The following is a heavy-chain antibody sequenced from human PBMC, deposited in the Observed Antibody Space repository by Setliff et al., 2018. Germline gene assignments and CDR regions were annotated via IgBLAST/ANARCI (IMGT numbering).Heavy chain of an antibody. V-gene: IGHV4-38-2*02. CDR1: GYSISSGYY. CDR3: ARHRGYSSPSLEYYYYGLNV. D-gene: IGHD3-22*01. Sequence: SSETLSLTCTVSGYSISSGYYWGWVRQPPGKGLEWLGTLSDSGSTYYNPSFKGRVTISEHSSQTQFFLELSSVTAADTAVYYCARHRGYSSPSLEYYYYGLNVWGQGTTVTV. CDR2: LSDSGST. J-gene: IGHJ6*02.